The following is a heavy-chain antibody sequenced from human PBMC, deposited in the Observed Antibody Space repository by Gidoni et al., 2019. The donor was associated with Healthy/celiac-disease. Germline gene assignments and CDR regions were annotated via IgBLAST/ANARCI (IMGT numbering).Heavy chain of an antibody. Sequence: EVHLLESGEGLVQPAGSLGLNFDASGFTVSTYARSWVRQAPGKGLEWVSAISGSGGSTYYADVVKGRFTSSRDNSKNTQYLQKNSLRAEDTAVYYCAKDLRGIAAAGYYFDYWGQGTLVTVSS. D-gene: IGHD6-13*01. CDR3: AKDLRGIAAAGYYFDY. CDR1: GFTVSTYA. CDR2: ISGSGGST. J-gene: IGHJ4*02. V-gene: IGHV3-23*01.